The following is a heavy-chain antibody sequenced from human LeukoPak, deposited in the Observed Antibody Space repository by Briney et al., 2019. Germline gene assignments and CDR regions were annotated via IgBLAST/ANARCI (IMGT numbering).Heavy chain of an antibody. D-gene: IGHD3-3*01. CDR2: ISGSGGST. Sequence: GGSLRLSCAASGFTFSSYAMSWVRQAPGKGLEWVSAISGSGGSTYYADSVKGRFTISRDNSKSTLYLQMNSLRAEDTAVYYCASNGSGYYSDYWGQGTLVTVSS. J-gene: IGHJ4*02. CDR1: GFTFSSYA. V-gene: IGHV3-23*01. CDR3: ASNGSGYYSDY.